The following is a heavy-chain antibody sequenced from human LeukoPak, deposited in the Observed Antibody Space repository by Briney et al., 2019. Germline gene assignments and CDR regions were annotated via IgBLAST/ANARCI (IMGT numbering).Heavy chain of an antibody. J-gene: IGHJ4*02. CDR1: GFSSSSYG. D-gene: IGHD6-19*01. CDR3: ARGSVAGLEDY. Sequence: GGSLRLSCAASGFSSSSYGMHWVRLAPGKGLEWVAVISYDGNKEYYVDSVKGRFTISRDNSKNMLYLQMNSLRDEDTAVYYCARGSVAGLEDYWGQGTLVTVSS. CDR2: ISYDGNKE. V-gene: IGHV3-30*03.